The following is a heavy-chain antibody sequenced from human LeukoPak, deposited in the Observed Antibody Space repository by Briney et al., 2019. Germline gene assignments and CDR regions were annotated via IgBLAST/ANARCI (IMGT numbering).Heavy chain of an antibody. V-gene: IGHV1-18*01. CDR2: ISAYNGNT. D-gene: IGHD3-10*01. CDR3: ARLLKRTYYYGSGSLDY. CDR1: GYTFTSYG. Sequence: ASVKVSCKASGYTFTSYGISWVRQAPGQGLEWMGWISAYNGNTNYAQKLQGRVTMTTDTSTSTAYMELRSLRSDDTAVYYCARLLKRTYYYGSGSLDYWGQGTLVTGSS. J-gene: IGHJ4*02.